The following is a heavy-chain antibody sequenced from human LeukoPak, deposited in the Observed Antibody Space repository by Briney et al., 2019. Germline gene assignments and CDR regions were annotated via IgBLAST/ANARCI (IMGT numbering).Heavy chain of an antibody. V-gene: IGHV3-30*03. J-gene: IGHJ4*02. CDR1: GFTFRSYG. CDR3: ARDRSDWGTADY. D-gene: IGHD3-16*01. CDR2: ISYDGSND. Sequence: GGSLRLSCAASGFTFRSYGMHWVRQAPGKGLEWVAFISYDGSNDNYADSVKGRFTISRDNSKNTVDLQMNSLRADDTAVYYCARDRSDWGTADYWGQGTLVTVSS.